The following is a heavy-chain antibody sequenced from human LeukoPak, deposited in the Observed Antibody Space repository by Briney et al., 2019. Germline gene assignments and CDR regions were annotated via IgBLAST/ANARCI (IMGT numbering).Heavy chain of an antibody. V-gene: IGHV3-30*03. Sequence: GRSLRLSCAASGFTFSSYGMHWVRQAPGKGLEWVAVISYDGSNKYYADSVKGRFTISRDNSKNTLYLQMNSLRAEDTAVYYCASHLSSSSRGWGQGTLVTVSS. D-gene: IGHD6-6*01. CDR3: ASHLSSSSRG. CDR2: ISYDGSNK. CDR1: GFTFSSYG. J-gene: IGHJ4*02.